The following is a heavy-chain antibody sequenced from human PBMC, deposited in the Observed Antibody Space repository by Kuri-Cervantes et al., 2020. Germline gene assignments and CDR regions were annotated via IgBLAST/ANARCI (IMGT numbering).Heavy chain of an antibody. J-gene: IGHJ3*02. V-gene: IGHV1-69*13. CDR3: ARPKAGSGFAFDI. CDR2: IIPIFGTA. Sequence: SVKVSCKASGGTFSSYAISWVRQAPGQGLEWMGGIIPIFGTANYAQKFQGRVTITADESTSTTYMELSSLRSEDTAVYYCARPKAGSGFAFDIWGQGTMVTVSS. D-gene: IGHD3-10*01. CDR1: GGTFSSYA.